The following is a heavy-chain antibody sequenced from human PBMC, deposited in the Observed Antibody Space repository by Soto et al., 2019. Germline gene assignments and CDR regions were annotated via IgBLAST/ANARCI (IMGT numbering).Heavy chain of an antibody. Sequence: SETQSRTYTVSRNSISIIYHCSCIRPRTGKTMEWIGSICYTGGTNYNPSLKSRVTISVDTSKNHFSLKFNSLTAADTAVYYCASGTLSTIAAPDSGGKGTMGTV. CDR1: RNSISIIYH. CDR3: ASGTLSTIAAPDS. V-gene: IGHV4-61*03. D-gene: IGHD6-13*01. J-gene: IGHJ4*02. CDR2: ICYTGGT.